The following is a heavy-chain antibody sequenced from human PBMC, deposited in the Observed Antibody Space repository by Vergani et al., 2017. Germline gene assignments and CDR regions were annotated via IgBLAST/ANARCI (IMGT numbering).Heavy chain of an antibody. Sequence: QVQLEVSGPGLVKPSETLSLTCTVSGGSFNTYYWSWIRQSPGKGLEWIGYIYSTGSANYNPSLNSRVTMSVDTSKIQFSLKWRPVTAADTAVYFCARVMYRDEASTGYRLEGMDIWGQGTTVTISS. V-gene: IGHV4-59*13. CDR2: IYSTGSA. D-gene: IGHD3-9*01. CDR1: GGSFNTYY. J-gene: IGHJ6*02. CDR3: ARVMYRDEASTGYRLEGMDI.